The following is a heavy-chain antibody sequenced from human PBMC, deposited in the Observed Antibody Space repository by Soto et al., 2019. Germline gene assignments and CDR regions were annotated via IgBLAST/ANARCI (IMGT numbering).Heavy chain of an antibody. Sequence: AGGSLRLSCAASGFTFSSYSMNWVRQAPGKGLEWVSSISSSSSYIYYADSVKGRFTISRDNAKNSLYLQMNSLRAEDTAVYYCARDLGSDYYYGMDVWGQGTTVTVSS. J-gene: IGHJ6*02. CDR2: ISSSSSYI. V-gene: IGHV3-21*01. CDR1: GFTFSSYS. CDR3: ARDLGSDYYYGMDV. D-gene: IGHD7-27*01.